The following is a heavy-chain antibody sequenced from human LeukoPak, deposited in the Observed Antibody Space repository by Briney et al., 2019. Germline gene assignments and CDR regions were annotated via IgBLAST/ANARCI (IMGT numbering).Heavy chain of an antibody. CDR2: IYRSGST. J-gene: IGHJ4*02. V-gene: IGHV4-38-2*01. CDR1: GYSISSGYY. Sequence: SETLSLTCAVSGYSISSGYYWGWIRQPPGKGLEWIGTIYRSGSTYYNNPSLKSRVTISVDTSKNQFSLKLSSVTAADTAVYYCARGRAAGDWGQGTLVTVSS. D-gene: IGHD6-25*01. CDR3: ARGRAAGD.